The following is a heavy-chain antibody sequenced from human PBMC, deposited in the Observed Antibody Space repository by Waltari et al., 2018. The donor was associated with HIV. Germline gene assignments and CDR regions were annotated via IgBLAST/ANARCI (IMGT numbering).Heavy chain of an antibody. CDR2: IYYSGRT. Sequence: QLQLQESGTGLVKPSETLSLTCTVSGGYISSSSYYWGWIRQPPRKGRDWIGSIYYSGRTYYNPYLKSRGTISVDTSKNQFSLKLSSVTAADTAVYYCARSMIVVVLNWFDPWGQGTLVTVSS. CDR3: ARSMIVVVLNWFDP. V-gene: IGHV4-39*07. CDR1: GGYISSSSYY. D-gene: IGHD3-22*01. J-gene: IGHJ5*02.